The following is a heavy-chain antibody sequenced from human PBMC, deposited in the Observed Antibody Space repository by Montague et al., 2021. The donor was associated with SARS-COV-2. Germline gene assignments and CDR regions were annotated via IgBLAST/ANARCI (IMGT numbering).Heavy chain of an antibody. CDR3: GRGRKVVPWFRYYDMDV. D-gene: IGHD1-14*01. CDR2: ISHGGTT. CDR1: DGSFSGSY. J-gene: IGHJ6*02. V-gene: IGHV4-34*01. Sequence: SETLSLTCAVYDGSFSGSYWNWIRQPPGKGLEWIGVISHGGTTNSNPSLKSRATISLDKSKSQFSLKLTSVTAADTAIYYCGRGRKVVPWFRYYDMDVWGQGTTVTVSS.